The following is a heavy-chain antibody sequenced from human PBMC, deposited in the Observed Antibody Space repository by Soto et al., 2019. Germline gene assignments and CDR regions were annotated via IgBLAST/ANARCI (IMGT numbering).Heavy chain of an antibody. V-gene: IGHV3-9*01. J-gene: IGHJ4*02. CDR2: ISWNSGSI. Sequence: EVQLVESGGGLVQPGRSLRLSCAASGFTFDDYAMHWVRQAPGKGLEWVSGISWNSGSIGYADSVKGRFTISRDNAKNSLYLQMNSLRAEDTALYYCALGFYGDYAFDYWGQGTLVTVSS. CDR3: ALGFYGDYAFDY. D-gene: IGHD4-17*01. CDR1: GFTFDDYA.